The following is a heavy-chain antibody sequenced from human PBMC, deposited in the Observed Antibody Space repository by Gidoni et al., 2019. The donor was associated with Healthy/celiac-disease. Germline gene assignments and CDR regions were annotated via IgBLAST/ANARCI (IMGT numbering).Heavy chain of an antibody. CDR3: AKVRDMVRGVIKPDAFDI. D-gene: IGHD3-10*01. CDR1: GFTFSSYA. V-gene: IGHV3-23*01. CDR2: ISGSGGRT. Sequence: EVQLLESGGGLVQPGGSLRLSCAASGFTFSSYAMSWVRQSPGKGLEWCSHISGSGGRTYYADSVKGRFTISRDNSKKTLYLQMNSLRAEDTAVYYCAKVRDMVRGVIKPDAFDIWGQGTMVTVSS. J-gene: IGHJ3*02.